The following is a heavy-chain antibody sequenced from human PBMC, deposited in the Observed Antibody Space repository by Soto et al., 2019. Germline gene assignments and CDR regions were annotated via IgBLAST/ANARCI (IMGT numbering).Heavy chain of an antibody. D-gene: IGHD3-9*01. CDR1: GGSISNFD. Sequence: PSESLSLTCTVSGGSISNFDGSWIRQPPGKGLEWIGYVYYTGSTSYNPSIKRRVTFSADSSRGQFSLRLNSVTAADTAVYYCARTVLGPDLLADSFVDYYYYMDVWGQGTTVTVSS. J-gene: IGHJ6*03. CDR2: VYYTGST. V-gene: IGHV4-59*08. CDR3: ARTVLGPDLLADSFVDYYYYMDV.